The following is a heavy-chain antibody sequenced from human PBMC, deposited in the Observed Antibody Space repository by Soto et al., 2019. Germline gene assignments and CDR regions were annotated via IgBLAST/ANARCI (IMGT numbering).Heavy chain of an antibody. CDR1: GFTFSSYA. V-gene: IGHV3-23*01. CDR2: ISGSGGST. J-gene: IGHJ4*02. CDR3: AKEADISGYHPDY. D-gene: IGHD3-22*01. Sequence: GGSLRLSCAASGFTFSSYAMSWVRQAPGKGLEWVSVISGSGGSTHYADSVKGRSTISRDNSKNTLYLQVNSLRAEDTAVYYSAKEADISGYHPDYWGQGTQVTVS.